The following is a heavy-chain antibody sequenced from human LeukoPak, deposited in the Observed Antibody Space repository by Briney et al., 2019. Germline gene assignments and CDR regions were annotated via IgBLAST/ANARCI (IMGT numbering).Heavy chain of an antibody. CDR1: GGSISGYY. CDR3: ARPRRDGYINAFDI. J-gene: IGHJ3*02. V-gene: IGHV4-59*08. D-gene: IGHD5-24*01. Sequence: PSETLSLTCTVSGGSISGYYWSWIRQPPGKGLEWIGYIYYSGSTNYNPSLKSRVTISVDTSKNQFSLKLSSVTAADTAVYYCARPRRDGYINAFDIWGQGTMVTVSS. CDR2: IYYSGST.